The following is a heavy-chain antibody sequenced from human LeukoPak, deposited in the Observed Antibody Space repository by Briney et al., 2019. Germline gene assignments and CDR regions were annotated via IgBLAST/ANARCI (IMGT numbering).Heavy chain of an antibody. D-gene: IGHD3-22*01. CDR2: INSDGSTT. V-gene: IGHV3-74*01. CDR1: GFTFSSYW. Sequence: GGSLILSCAASGFTFSSYWMHWVRQAPGEGLVWVSRINSDGSTTNYADSVKGRFTISRGNAKNTLYLQMNSLRAEDTAVYYCARKFVGYDSTAYFAYWGQGTLVTVSS. J-gene: IGHJ4*02. CDR3: ARKFVGYDSTAYFAY.